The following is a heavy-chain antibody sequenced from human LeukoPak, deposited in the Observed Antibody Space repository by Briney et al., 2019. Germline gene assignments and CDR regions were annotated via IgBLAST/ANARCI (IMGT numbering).Heavy chain of an antibody. CDR2: ISHHAIHK. V-gene: IGHV3-30*04. CDR1: GFTFNNYA. CDR3: ARVSPYYDFWSGCMDV. D-gene: IGHD3-3*01. J-gene: IGHJ6*02. Sequence: GGSLRLSCAGSGFTFNNYAVHWVRQAPGQGLEWVAVISHHAIHKYYTDSVKGRFTISRDSSKNTVSLQMNSLRGEDTAVYYCARVSPYYDFWSGCMDVWGQGTTVTVSS.